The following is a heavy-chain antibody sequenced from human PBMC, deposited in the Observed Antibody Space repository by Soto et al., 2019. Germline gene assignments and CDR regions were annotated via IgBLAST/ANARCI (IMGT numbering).Heavy chain of an antibody. CDR2: IDSKLDADKT. D-gene: IGHD5-12*01. J-gene: IGHJ3*02. CDR3: PQGLSSYCLDI. Sequence: GKGLEWIGQIDSKLDADKTDFAAPVKGRFTISRDNSKNTLYLQMNSLRAEDTVVYYCPQGLSSYCLDIW. V-gene: IGHV3-15*04.